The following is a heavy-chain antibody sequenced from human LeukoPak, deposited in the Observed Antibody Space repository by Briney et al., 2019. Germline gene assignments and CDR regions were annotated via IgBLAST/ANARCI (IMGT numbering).Heavy chain of an antibody. CDR3: ARGEAVAGSYYYYYMDV. D-gene: IGHD6-19*01. J-gene: IGHJ6*03. CDR1: GYTFTSYN. V-gene: IGHV1-8*01. CDR2: MNPNSGNT. Sequence: ASVKVSCKASGYTFTSYNINWVRQATGQGLEWKGWMNPNSGNTGYAQKFQGRVTMTRNTSISTAYMELSSLRSEDTAVYYCARGEAVAGSYYYYYMDVWGKGTTVTVSS.